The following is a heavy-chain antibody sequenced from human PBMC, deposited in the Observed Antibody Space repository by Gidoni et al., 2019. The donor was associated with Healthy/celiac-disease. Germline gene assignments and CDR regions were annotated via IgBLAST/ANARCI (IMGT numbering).Heavy chain of an antibody. D-gene: IGHD4-4*01. V-gene: IGHV3-13*01. CDR3: ARAHSKGGFDP. Sequence: EVQLVESGGGLVQPGGSLRLSCAASGFTFSSYDMHWVRQATGKGLEWVSAIGTAGDTYYPGSVKGRFTISRENAKNSLYLQMNSLRAGDTAVYYCARAHSKGGFDPWGQGTLVTVSS. J-gene: IGHJ5*02. CDR2: IGTAGDT. CDR1: GFTFSSYD.